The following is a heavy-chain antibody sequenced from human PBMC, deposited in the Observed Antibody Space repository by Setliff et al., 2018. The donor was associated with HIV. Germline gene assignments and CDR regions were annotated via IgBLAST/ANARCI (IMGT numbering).Heavy chain of an antibody. CDR3: ARGSSSIAAAYPDALDI. D-gene: IGHD6-13*01. CDR1: GYTFTIYS. Sequence: ASVKVSCKASGYTFTIYSINWVRQAPGQGLEWLGSISGYNGNTNYAQKFQGRVTMTTDTSTSTAYMELRSLRSDDTAVYYCARGSSSIAAAYPDALDIWGQGTMVTVSS. CDR2: ISGYNGNT. V-gene: IGHV1-18*01. J-gene: IGHJ3*02.